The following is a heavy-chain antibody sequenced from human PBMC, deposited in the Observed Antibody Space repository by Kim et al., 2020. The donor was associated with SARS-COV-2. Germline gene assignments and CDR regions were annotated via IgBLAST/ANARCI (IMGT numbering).Heavy chain of an antibody. CDR3: ARKGSYFVDY. D-gene: IGHD3-10*01. CDR2: GSS. Sequence: GSSYYNPSLKSRVTISVDTSKIQFSLKLSSVTAADTAVYYCARKGSYFVDYWGQGSLVTVSS. J-gene: IGHJ4*02. V-gene: IGHV4-39*01.